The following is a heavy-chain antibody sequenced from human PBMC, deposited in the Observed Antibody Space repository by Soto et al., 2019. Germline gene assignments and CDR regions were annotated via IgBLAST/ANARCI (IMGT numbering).Heavy chain of an antibody. J-gene: IGHJ5*02. V-gene: IGHV4-59*01. D-gene: IGHD6-19*01. Sequence: SETLSLTCTVSGGSISSYYWSWIRQPPGKGLEWIGYIYYSGSTNYNPSLKSRVTISVDTSKNQFSLKLSSVTAADTAVYYCAGANSSGWYGVSNWFDPWGQGTLVTSPQ. CDR1: GGSISSYY. CDR2: IYYSGST. CDR3: AGANSSGWYGVSNWFDP.